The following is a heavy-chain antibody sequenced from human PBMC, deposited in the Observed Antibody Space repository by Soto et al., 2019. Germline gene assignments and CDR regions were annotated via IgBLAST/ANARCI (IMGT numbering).Heavy chain of an antibody. V-gene: IGHV3-23*01. D-gene: IGHD3-10*01. Sequence: GGSLRLSCAASGFTFSSYAMSWVRQAPGKGLEWVSAISGSGGSTYYADSVKGRFTISRDNSKNTLYLQMNSLRAEDTAVYYCAKEDENNMVRGVIYPNDAFDIGGQGTMVTAS. J-gene: IGHJ3*02. CDR1: GFTFSSYA. CDR2: ISGSGGST. CDR3: AKEDENNMVRGVIYPNDAFDI.